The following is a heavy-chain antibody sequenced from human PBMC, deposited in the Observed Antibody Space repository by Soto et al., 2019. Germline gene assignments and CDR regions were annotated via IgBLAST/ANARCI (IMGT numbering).Heavy chain of an antibody. CDR1: GGSISRGAYY. Sequence: KPSETLSLTCTVSGGSISRGAYYWSWIRQLPGKGLEWIGYVYHIGNTDYNPSLKSRVSISVDTSKNQFSMDLRYVTAADTAVYYCAVDTTIEGPNWFDPWGQGTLVTVSS. J-gene: IGHJ5*02. D-gene: IGHD5-18*01. CDR2: VYHIGNT. CDR3: AVDTTIEGPNWFDP. V-gene: IGHV4-31*03.